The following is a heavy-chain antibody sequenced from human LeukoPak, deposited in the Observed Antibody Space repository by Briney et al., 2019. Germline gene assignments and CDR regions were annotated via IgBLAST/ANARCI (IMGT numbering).Heavy chain of an antibody. CDR1: GFTFSRYA. CDR3: ASLLGVTTDFDY. V-gene: IGHV3-23*01. Sequence: PGGSLRLSCAASGFTFSRYAMSWVRQAPEKGLEWVSTISGSGGGTYYADSVKGRFTISRDDSKNTLYLQMNSLRAEDTAVYYCASLLGVTTDFDYWGQGTLVTVSS. J-gene: IGHJ4*02. D-gene: IGHD4-17*01. CDR2: ISGSGGGT.